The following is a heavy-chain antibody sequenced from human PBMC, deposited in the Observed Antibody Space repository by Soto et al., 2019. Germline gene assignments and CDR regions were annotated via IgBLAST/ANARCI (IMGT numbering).Heavy chain of an antibody. CDR1: GYTFTSHD. CDR2: MNPNSGNT. J-gene: IGHJ4*02. D-gene: IGHD4-17*01. V-gene: IGHV1-8*01. Sequence: QVQLVQSGAEVKKPGASVKVSCKASGYTFTSHDINWVRQATGQGLEWMGWMNPNSGNTGYAQKSRGRVTMTTNTSISTAYMELSSLRPEDTAVYYCARWNYGDYARFDYWGQGTLVTVSS. CDR3: ARWNYGDYARFDY.